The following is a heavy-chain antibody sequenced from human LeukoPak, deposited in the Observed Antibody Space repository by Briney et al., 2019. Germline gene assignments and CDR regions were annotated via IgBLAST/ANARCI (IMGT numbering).Heavy chain of an antibody. V-gene: IGHV4-34*01. J-gene: IGHJ5*02. CDR1: GGSFSGYY. D-gene: IGHD1-26*01. CDR2: INHSGST. CDR3: ARGWSVGAELDNWFDP. Sequence: SETLSLTCAVYGGSFSGYYWSWIRQPPGKGLEWIGEINHSGSTNYSPSLKSRVTISVDTSKNQFSLKLSSVTAADTAVYYCARGWSVGAELDNWFDPWGQGTLVTVSS.